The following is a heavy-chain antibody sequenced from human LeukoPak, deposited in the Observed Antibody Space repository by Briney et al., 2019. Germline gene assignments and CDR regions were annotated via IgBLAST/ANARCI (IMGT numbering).Heavy chain of an antibody. CDR2: IKSKTEGETT. CDR3: TTYSSGPWH. Sequence: NPGGSLRLSCAASGLTFSNACMSRARQAPGKGLEWAGRIKSKTEGETTDYATPVKGRFTISRDDSKDTLYLQMDSLKTEDTAVYYCTTYSSGPWHWGQGTLVTVSS. D-gene: IGHD6-19*01. V-gene: IGHV3-15*01. CDR1: GLTFSNAC. J-gene: IGHJ4*02.